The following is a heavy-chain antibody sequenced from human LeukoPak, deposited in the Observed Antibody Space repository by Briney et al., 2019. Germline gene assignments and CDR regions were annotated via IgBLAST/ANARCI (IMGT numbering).Heavy chain of an antibody. CDR3: ARDRTATGLDLWH. D-gene: IGHD2-21*02. CDR2: INPNNGGT. Sequence: ASVKVSCKASGYIFSAFVIHWVRQAPGQGLEWVGWINPNNGGTNYAQKFQGRVTMTRDTSVSTAYMELRGLRSDDTSVYYCARDRTATGLDLWHWGQGSRVTVSS. V-gene: IGHV1-2*02. CDR1: GYIFSAFV. J-gene: IGHJ4*02.